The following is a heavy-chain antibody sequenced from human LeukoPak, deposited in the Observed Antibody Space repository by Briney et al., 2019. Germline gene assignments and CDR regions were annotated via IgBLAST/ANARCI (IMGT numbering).Heavy chain of an antibody. J-gene: IGHJ3*02. V-gene: IGHV3-30*03. CDR2: TSYNGNNK. CDR3: ARDPLDISRWTNAFDI. CDR1: GYTFTHYG. D-gene: IGHD5-12*01. Sequence: PGGSLRLSCVISGYTFTHYGFHWVRQAPGKALEWVAYTSYNGNNKYEDSVKGRFTISRDNSKSTLHLQMNGLRAEDTAVYYCARDPLDISRWTNAFDIWGQGTTVIVS.